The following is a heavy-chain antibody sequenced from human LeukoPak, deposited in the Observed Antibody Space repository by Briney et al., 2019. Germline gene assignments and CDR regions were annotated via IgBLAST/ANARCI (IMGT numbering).Heavy chain of an antibody. Sequence: SETLSLTCTVSGGSISSSSYYWGWIRQPPGRGLEWLGSIYHSGSTYYNTSLKSRVTIPVEQSKNLFSLTLDPLAAADTAVYYCARVRGVNRDYESSGYIDYWGQGTLVTVSS. J-gene: IGHJ4*02. V-gene: IGHV4-39*07. CDR3: ARVRGVNRDYESSGYIDY. CDR1: GGSISSSSYY. D-gene: IGHD3-22*01. CDR2: IYHSGST.